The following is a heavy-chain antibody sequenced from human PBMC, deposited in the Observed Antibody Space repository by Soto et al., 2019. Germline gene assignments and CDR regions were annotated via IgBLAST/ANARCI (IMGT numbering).Heavy chain of an antibody. CDR1: GYTFTSYY. Sequence: ASVKVSCKASGYTFTSYYMHWVRQAPGQGLEWMGIINPSGGSTSYAQKFQGRVTMTRDTSTSTVYMGLSSLRSEDTAVYYCARDLAVAGGGDAFDIWGQGTMVTVSS. D-gene: IGHD6-19*01. J-gene: IGHJ3*02. V-gene: IGHV1-46*01. CDR2: INPSGGST. CDR3: ARDLAVAGGGDAFDI.